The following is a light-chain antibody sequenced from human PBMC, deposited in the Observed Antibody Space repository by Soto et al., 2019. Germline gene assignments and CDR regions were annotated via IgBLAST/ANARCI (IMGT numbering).Light chain of an antibody. Sequence: QSALAQPSSVSGSPGQSITISCTGTSTDVGGYNYVSWYQHHSGKAPKLLIYEVTNRPSGISDRFSGSKSVNTASLTISGLQAEDESDYYFGSYSSTDTPFVFGTGTKGTVL. V-gene: IGLV2-14*01. J-gene: IGLJ1*01. CDR1: STDVGGYNY. CDR2: EVT. CDR3: GSYSSTDTPFV.